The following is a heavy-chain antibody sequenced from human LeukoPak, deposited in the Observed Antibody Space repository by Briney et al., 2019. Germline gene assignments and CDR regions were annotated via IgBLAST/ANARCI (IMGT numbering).Heavy chain of an antibody. CDR2: IYYSGST. D-gene: IGHD6-13*01. V-gene: IGHV4-39*07. CDR1: GGSISRSSYY. Sequence: SETLSLTCSVSGGSISRSSYYWGWIRQPPGKGLEWIGSIYYSGSTYHNPSLESRVIISVDTSKNQFSLNLTSVTAADAAVYYCARGKWGYSSKWPLNDAFDIWRQGTMVTVSS. CDR3: ARGKWGYSSKWPLNDAFDI. J-gene: IGHJ3*02.